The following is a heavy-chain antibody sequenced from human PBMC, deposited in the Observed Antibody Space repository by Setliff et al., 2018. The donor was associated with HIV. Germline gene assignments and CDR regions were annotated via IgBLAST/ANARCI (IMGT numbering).Heavy chain of an antibody. V-gene: IGHV3-30*03. Sequence: GGSLRLSCEASGFTFRHYAMHWVRQAPGKGLEWVAVVSYDAERKYYADSAKGRFTISRDNPRNTVYLQMTGLRLDDTAVYYCARDSAAWVTELGILGYWGQGTLVTVSS. CDR1: GFTFRHYA. J-gene: IGHJ4*02. CDR3: ARDSAAWVTELGILGY. CDR2: VSYDAERK. D-gene: IGHD3-3*01.